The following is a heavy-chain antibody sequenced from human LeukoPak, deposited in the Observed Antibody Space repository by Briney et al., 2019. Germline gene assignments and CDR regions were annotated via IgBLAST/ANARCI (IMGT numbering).Heavy chain of an antibody. Sequence: LETLSLTCAVYGGSFSGYYWSWIRQPPGKGLEWIGEINHSGSTNYNPSLKSRVTISVDTSKNQFSLKLSSVTAADTAVYYCAREPEPTPFGELFQIGGDYWGQGTLVTVSS. V-gene: IGHV4-34*01. CDR3: AREPEPTPFGELFQIGGDY. D-gene: IGHD3-10*01. CDR1: GGSFSGYY. CDR2: INHSGST. J-gene: IGHJ4*02.